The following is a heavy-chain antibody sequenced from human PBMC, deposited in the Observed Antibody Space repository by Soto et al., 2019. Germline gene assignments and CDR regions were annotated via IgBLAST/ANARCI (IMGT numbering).Heavy chain of an antibody. J-gene: IGHJ4*02. D-gene: IGHD3-3*01. Sequence: PGGSLRLSCAASGFTFSSYAMSWVRQAPGKGLEWVSAISGSGGSTYYADSVKGRFTISRDNSKNTLYLQMNSLRTEDTAVYYCAKDSHGKINYDFWSGFPHARDDYWGQGTLVTVSS. CDR1: GFTFSSYA. CDR3: AKDSHGKINYDFWSGFPHARDDY. V-gene: IGHV3-23*01. CDR2: ISGSGGST.